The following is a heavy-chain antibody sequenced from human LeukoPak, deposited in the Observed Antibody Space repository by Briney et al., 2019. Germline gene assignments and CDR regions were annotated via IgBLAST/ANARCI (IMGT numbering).Heavy chain of an antibody. V-gene: IGHV1-69*13. J-gene: IGHJ6*03. Sequence: EASVKVSCKASGGTFSSYAISWVRQAPGQGLEWMGGIIPIFGTANYAQKFQGRVTITADESTSTAYMELSSLRSEDTAVYYCAIYTPIPGAIPGGYYYYYMDVWGKGTTVTVSS. CDR3: AIYTPIPGAIPGGYYYYYMDV. D-gene: IGHD2-2*02. CDR2: IIPIFGTA. CDR1: GGTFSSYA.